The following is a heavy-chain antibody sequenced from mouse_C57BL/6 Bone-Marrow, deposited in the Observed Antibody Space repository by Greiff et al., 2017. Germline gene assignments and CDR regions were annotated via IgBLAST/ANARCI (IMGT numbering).Heavy chain of an antibody. D-gene: IGHD1-1*01. CDR2: INPNNGGT. J-gene: IGHJ4*01. CDR3: ARVGITTVVATNAMDY. CDR1: GYTFTDYN. Sequence: VQLQQSGPELVKPGASVKIPCKASGYTFTDYNMDWVKQSHGKSLEWIGDINPNNGGTIYNQKFKGKATLTVDKSSSTAYMELRSLTSEDTAVYYCARVGITTVVATNAMDYWGQGTSVTVSS. V-gene: IGHV1-18*01.